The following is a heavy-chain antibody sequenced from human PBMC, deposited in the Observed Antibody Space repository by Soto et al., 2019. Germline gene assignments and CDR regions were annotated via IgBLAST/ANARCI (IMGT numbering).Heavy chain of an antibody. V-gene: IGHV1-18*01. CDR1: GYTFSNYG. CDR3: ARESRWEPVPY. CDR2: VSAYNRNT. J-gene: IGHJ4*02. D-gene: IGHD1-26*01. Sequence: QVQLVQSGPEVKKPGASVKVSCKGSGYTFSNYGVTWVRHAPGQGLERLGWVSAYNRNTDYAQKFEDRATMTIDSSTNTAYLELRGLTPDATVVYYCARESRWEPVPYWGQGTL.